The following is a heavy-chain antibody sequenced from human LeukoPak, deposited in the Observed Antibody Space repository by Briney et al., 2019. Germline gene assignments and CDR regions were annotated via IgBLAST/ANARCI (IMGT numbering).Heavy chain of an antibody. CDR2: IKEDGSEK. Sequence: GGSLRLSCAASGFTFSTYWMSWVRQAPGKGLEWVANIKEDGSEKYYVDSVKGRFTISRDNAKNSLYLQMNSLKVEDTAIYYCARDNWVDCWGQGTLVTVSS. CDR3: ARDNWVDC. CDR1: GFTFSTYW. V-gene: IGHV3-7*03. J-gene: IGHJ5*01.